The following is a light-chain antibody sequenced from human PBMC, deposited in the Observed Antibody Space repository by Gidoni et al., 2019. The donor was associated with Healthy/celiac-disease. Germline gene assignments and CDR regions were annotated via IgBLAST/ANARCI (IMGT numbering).Light chain of an antibody. V-gene: IGKV1-5*03. J-gene: IGKJ1*01. CDR3: QQYNSYWT. Sequence: DIQMTQSPSTLSASVGDRLTITCRASQSISSWLAWYPQKPGKAPKLLSYKASSLESGVPSRFSGSGSGTEFTLTISSLQPDDFATYYCQQYNSYWTFGQGTKVEIK. CDR1: QSISSW. CDR2: KAS.